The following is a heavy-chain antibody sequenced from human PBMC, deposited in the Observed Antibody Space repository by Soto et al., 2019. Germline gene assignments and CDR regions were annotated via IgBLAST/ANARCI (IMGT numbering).Heavy chain of an antibody. Sequence: ESGGGVVQPGRSLRLSCAASGFTFSSYGMHWVRQAPGTGLEWVAVIWYDGSNKYYADSVKGRFTISRDNSKNTLYLQMNSLRAEDTAVYYCARDTARAMVRIYYGMDVWGQGTTVTVSS. CDR1: GFTFSSYG. CDR2: IWYDGSNK. V-gene: IGHV3-33*01. J-gene: IGHJ6*02. CDR3: ARDTARAMVRIYYGMDV. D-gene: IGHD3-10*01.